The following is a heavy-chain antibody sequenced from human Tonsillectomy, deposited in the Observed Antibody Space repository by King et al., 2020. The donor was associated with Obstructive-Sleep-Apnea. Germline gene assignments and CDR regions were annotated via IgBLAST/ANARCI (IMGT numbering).Heavy chain of an antibody. CDR1: GFTFDDYA. CDR3: EKDATGDSSSWPNWFDT. Sequence: VQLVESGGGLVQPGRSLRLSCAASGFTFDDYAMHWVRQAPGKGLEWVSGISWNSGSIGYADSVKGRFTISRDNAKNSLYLQMNSLRAEDTALYYFEKDATGDSSSWPNWFDTWGQGTLVTVSS. V-gene: IGHV3-9*01. D-gene: IGHD6-13*01. CDR2: ISWNSGSI. J-gene: IGHJ5*02.